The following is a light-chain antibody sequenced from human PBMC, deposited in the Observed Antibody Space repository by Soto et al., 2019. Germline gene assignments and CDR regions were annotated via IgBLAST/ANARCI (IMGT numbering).Light chain of an antibody. V-gene: IGKV3-15*01. Sequence: EIVMTQSPATLSVSPGERATLSCRASQSVSSNLAWYQQKPGQAPRLLIYGASTRATGIPARFSGSGSGTEFTLTISSLQSEDFAVYYCQQYNTLPPHTFGQGTKLEIK. CDR1: QSVSSN. J-gene: IGKJ2*01. CDR3: QQYNTLPPHT. CDR2: GAS.